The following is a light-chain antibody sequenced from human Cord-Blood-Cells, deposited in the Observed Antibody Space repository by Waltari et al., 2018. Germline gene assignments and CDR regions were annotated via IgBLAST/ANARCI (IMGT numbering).Light chain of an antibody. CDR2: WAS. V-gene: IGKV4-1*01. Sequence: DIVMNQSPDSLAVSLGDRAPINCKSSQSVLYSSNNKNYLAWYQQKPGQPPKLLIYWASTRESGVPDRFSGSGSGTDFTLTISSLQAEDVAVYYCQQYYSTPLTFGGGTKVEIK. J-gene: IGKJ4*01. CDR1: QSVLYSSNNKNY. CDR3: QQYYSTPLT.